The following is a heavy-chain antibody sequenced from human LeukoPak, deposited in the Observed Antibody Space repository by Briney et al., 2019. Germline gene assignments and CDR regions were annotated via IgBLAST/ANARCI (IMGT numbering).Heavy chain of an antibody. CDR3: ARGNFYSGSGSSPLDY. J-gene: IGHJ4*02. CDR2: INSGGSRT. Sequence: GGSLRLSCAASGFTFNSYWMHWVRQVPGKGLVWVSRINSGGSRTNYVDSAKGRFTISRDNAKNTLFLQMNSLRAEDTAVYYCARGNFYSGSGSSPLDYWGQGTLVTVSS. CDR1: GFTFNSYW. V-gene: IGHV3-74*01. D-gene: IGHD3-10*01.